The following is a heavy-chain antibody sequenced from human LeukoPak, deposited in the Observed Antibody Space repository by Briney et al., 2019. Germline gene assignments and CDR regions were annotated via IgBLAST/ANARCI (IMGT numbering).Heavy chain of an antibody. CDR1: GYTFSDYY. CDR3: ARGRGMSGWFFDY. Sequence: ASVKVSCKPSGYTFSDYYVHWVRQAPGQGLEWMGWIIPDSGGTLYAQNFQGRVTMTRDTSISTAYMELSRLTSDDTAVYYCARGRGMSGWFFDYWGQGTLVTVSS. D-gene: IGHD6-19*01. J-gene: IGHJ4*02. CDR2: IIPDSGGT. V-gene: IGHV1-2*02.